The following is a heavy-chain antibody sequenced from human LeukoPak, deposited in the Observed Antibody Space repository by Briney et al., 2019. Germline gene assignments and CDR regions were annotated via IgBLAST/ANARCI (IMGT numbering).Heavy chain of an antibody. D-gene: IGHD6-6*01. J-gene: IGHJ4*02. V-gene: IGHV4-38-2*02. CDR1: GYFISSGYF. Sequence: SETLSLTCTVSGYFISSGYFWGWIRQSPGKGLEWIGTFGTFYHSGNTSYNPSLKSRVTISVDTSKNRFSLRLTSVTAADTAVYYCAQSSASSHFDYWGQGTLVTVSS. CDR2: FGTFYHSGNT. CDR3: AQSSASSHFDY.